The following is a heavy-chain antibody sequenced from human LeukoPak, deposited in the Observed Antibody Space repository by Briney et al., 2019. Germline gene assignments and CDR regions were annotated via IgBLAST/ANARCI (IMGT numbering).Heavy chain of an antibody. V-gene: IGHV3-53*01. CDR2: IYGDGTT. D-gene: IGHD2-8*02. CDR3: ASGGVRHY. Sequence: GGSLRLSCAASGFTVSSAYMSWVRQAPGKWPAWVSVIYGDGTTYYADSVKGRFTISRDNSENTVFLQMHSLRAEDTAMYYCASGGVRHYWGQGTLVTVSS. J-gene: IGHJ4*02. CDR1: GFTVSSAY.